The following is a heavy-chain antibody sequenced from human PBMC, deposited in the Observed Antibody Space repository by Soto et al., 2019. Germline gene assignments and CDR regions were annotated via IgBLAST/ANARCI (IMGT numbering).Heavy chain of an antibody. V-gene: IGHV1-69*13. CDR2: IIPIPGTA. CDR3: ARSQGSSTSLEIYYYYYYGMDV. D-gene: IGHD2-2*01. J-gene: IGHJ6*02. Sequence: SVKVSCKESGGTFGSYAMRWVRQDPGQGLERMGGIIPIPGTANYAQKFQGRVTIAADESTSTAYMELSSLRSEDTAVYYCARSQGSSTSLEIYYYYYYGMDVWGQGTTVTVSS. CDR1: GGTFGSYA.